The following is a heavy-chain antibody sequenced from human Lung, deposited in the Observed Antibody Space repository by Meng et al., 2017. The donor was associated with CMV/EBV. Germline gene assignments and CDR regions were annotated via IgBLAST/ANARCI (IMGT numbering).Heavy chain of an antibody. D-gene: IGHD6-6*01. V-gene: IGHV3-30*04. CDR2: ISYDGSNE. Sequence: SDFAYSSYAMHLVRQAPGKGLAWVAVISYDGSNEYYADSVKGRFTISRDNSKNTLYLQMNSLRAEDAAVYYCARDGEYSSLREAVDYWGQGTLVTVSS. CDR3: ARDGEYSSLREAVDY. CDR1: DFAYSSYA. J-gene: IGHJ4*02.